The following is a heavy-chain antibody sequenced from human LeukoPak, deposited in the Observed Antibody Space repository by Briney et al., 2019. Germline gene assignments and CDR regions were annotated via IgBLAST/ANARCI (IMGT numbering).Heavy chain of an antibody. D-gene: IGHD4-17*01. J-gene: IGHJ4*02. V-gene: IGHV4-39*01. CDR1: GGSMSSSSYY. CDR2: IYYSGST. CDR3: ARHGTVTHRFDY. Sequence: SETLSLTCGVSGGSMSSSSYYWGWIRQPPGKGLEWIGSIYYSGSTYYNPSLKSRVTISVDSSKNQCSLKLSSVTVADTAVYYCARHGTVTHRFDYWGQGTLVTVSS.